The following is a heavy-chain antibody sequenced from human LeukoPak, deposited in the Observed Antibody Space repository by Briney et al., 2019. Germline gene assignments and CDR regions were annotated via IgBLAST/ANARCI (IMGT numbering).Heavy chain of an antibody. CDR2: FDSEGGET. CDR1: GYTLTELS. D-gene: IGHD3-10*01. J-gene: IGHJ6*02. V-gene: IGHV1-24*01. Sequence: ASVKVPCKVSGYTLTELSMHWVRQAPGKGLEWMGGFDSEGGETIYAQKFQGRVNMTEDTSTDTAYMELSSLRSEDTAVYYCARDGLLWFGEFVGYYYGMDVWGQGTTVTVSS. CDR3: ARDGLLWFGEFVGYYYGMDV.